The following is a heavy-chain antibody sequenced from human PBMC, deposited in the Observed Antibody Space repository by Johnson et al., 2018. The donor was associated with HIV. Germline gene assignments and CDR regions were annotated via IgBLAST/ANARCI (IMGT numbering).Heavy chain of an antibody. D-gene: IGHD3-22*01. V-gene: IGHV3-NL1*01. J-gene: IGHJ3*02. CDR1: GFTFSSYG. CDR3: ARAYDSSGYYYGGDAFDI. Sequence: QVQLVESGGGVVQPGGSLRLSCAASGFTFSSYGMHWVRQAPGKGLEWVSVIYSGGYTYYADSVKGRFTISRENAKNSLYLQMNSLRAGDTAVYYCARAYDSSGYYYGGDAFDIW. CDR2: IYSGGYT.